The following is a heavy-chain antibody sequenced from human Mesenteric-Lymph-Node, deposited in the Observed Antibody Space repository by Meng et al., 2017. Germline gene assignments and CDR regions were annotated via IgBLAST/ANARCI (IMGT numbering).Heavy chain of an antibody. CDR3: ARATVTGSGGFDY. CDR1: GDSISSINW. D-gene: IGHD3-10*01. V-gene: IGHV4-4*02. Sequence: QVQLQESGPGLVKPSVTLSLTCAVSGDSISSINWWSWVRQPPGKGLEWIGEIYHSGSTNYNPSLKSRVTISVDKSKNQFSLKLSSVTAADTAVYYCARATVTGSGGFDYWGLGTLVTVSS. CDR2: IYHSGST. J-gene: IGHJ4*02.